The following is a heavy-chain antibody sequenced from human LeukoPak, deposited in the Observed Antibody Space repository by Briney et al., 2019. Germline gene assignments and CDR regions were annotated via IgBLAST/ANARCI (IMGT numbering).Heavy chain of an antibody. V-gene: IGHV4-34*01. CDR2: IYHSGIT. D-gene: IGHD6-13*01. CDR3: ARQEQQLIYNWFDP. J-gene: IGHJ5*02. CDR1: GGSFSGYY. Sequence: SETLSLTCAVYGGSFSGYYWGWIRQPPGKGLEWIGNIYHSGITYYNPSLESRVTISVDTSKNQFSLRLTSVTAADTAVYYCARQEQQLIYNWFDPWGQGTLVTVSS.